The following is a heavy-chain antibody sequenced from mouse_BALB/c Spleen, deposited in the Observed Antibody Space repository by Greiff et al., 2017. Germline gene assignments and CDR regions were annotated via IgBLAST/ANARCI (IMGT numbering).Heavy chain of an antibody. J-gene: IGHJ4*01. D-gene: IGHD1-1*01. CDR2: IWAGGST. CDR3: AREAVVDAMDY. CDR1: GFSLTSYG. V-gene: IGHV2-9*02. Sequence: VQRVESGPGLVAPSQSLSITCTVSGFSLTSYGVHWVRQPPGKGLEWLGVIWAGGSTNYNSALMSRLSISKDNSKSQVFLKMNSLQTADTAMYYCAREAVVDAMDYWGQGTSVTVSS.